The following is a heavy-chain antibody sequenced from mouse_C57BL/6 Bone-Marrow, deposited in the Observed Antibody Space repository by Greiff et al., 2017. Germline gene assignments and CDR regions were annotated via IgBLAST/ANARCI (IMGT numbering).Heavy chain of an antibody. D-gene: IGHD1-1*01. J-gene: IGHJ3*01. CDR3: ERRARGDYGSSFLAY. Sequence: EVKVVESGGDLVKPGGSLKLSCAASGFTFSSYGMSWVRQTPDKRLEWVATISSGGSYTYYPDRVKGRFTISRDNAKNTLYLQMSSLKSEDTAMYYCERRARGDYGSSFLAYWGQGTLVTVSA. CDR1: GFTFSSYG. CDR2: ISSGGSYT. V-gene: IGHV5-6*02.